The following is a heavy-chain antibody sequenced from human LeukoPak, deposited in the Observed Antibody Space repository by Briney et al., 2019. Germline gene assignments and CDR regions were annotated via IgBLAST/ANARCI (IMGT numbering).Heavy chain of an antibody. CDR3: AGSYYYDSSGYYLPFDY. D-gene: IGHD3-22*01. Sequence: SETLSLTCTVSVASISSYYWSRIRQPPGKGLEWIGYIYFTGSTNYNPSLKSRVTISVDTSKKQVSLKLSSVTAADTAVYYCAGSYYYDSSGYYLPFDYWGQGTLVTVSS. CDR2: IYFTGST. V-gene: IGHV4-59*08. CDR1: VASISSYY. J-gene: IGHJ4*02.